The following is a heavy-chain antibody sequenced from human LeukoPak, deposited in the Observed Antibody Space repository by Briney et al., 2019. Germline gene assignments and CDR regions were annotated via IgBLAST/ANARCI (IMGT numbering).Heavy chain of an antibody. D-gene: IGHD2-21*01. CDR2: VSSRSSYI. Sequence: GGSLRLSCAASGFTFSPYSMNWVRQAPGKGLEWVSSVSSRSSYINYADSVKGRFTISRDDAKNSLYLQMNSLRAEDTAMYYCARGGGYCGGDCYGIDYWGQGTLVTVSS. CDR3: ARGGGYCGGDCYGIDY. J-gene: IGHJ4*02. CDR1: GFTFSPYS. V-gene: IGHV3-21*01.